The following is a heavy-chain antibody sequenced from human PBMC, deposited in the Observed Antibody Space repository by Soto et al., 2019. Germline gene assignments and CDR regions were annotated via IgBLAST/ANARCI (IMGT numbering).Heavy chain of an antibody. D-gene: IGHD3-3*01. CDR3: ARATHYDFWSGPLTHNYYYYYGMDV. V-gene: IGHV4-59*01. J-gene: IGHJ6*02. Sequence: PSETLSLTCTVSGGSISSYYWGWIRQPPGKGLEWIGYIYYSGSTNYNPSLKSRVTISVDTSKNQFSLKLSSATAADTAVYYCARATHYDFWSGPLTHNYYYYYGMDVWGQGTTVTVSS. CDR2: IYYSGST. CDR1: GGSISSYY.